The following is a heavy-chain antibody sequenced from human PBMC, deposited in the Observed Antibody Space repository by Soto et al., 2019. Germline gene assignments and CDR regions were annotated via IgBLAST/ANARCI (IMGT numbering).Heavy chain of an antibody. CDR2: IYYSGST. J-gene: IGHJ6*02. V-gene: IGHV4-59*01. CDR3: ARGGNYYDSRPEDYYYGMDV. D-gene: IGHD3-22*01. Sequence: PSETLSLTCTVSGGSISSYYWSWIRQPPGKGLEWIGYIYYSGSTNYNPSLKSRVTISVDTSKNQFSLKLSSVTAADTAVYYCARGGNYYDSRPEDYYYGMDVWGQGTTVTVSS. CDR1: GGSISSYY.